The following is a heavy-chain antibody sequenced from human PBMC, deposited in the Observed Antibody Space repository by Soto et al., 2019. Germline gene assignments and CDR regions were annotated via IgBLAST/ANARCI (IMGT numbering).Heavy chain of an antibody. J-gene: IGHJ6*02. Sequence: GGSLCLSCAASGFTFSSYSMDWVRQAPGQGLEWISYITTSSHTIYYADSVRGRFTISRDNANHSLFLQMNSPREEDTAVYYCDRNGIQVSHDVWGRGNTVTVSS. CDR3: DRNGIQVSHDV. CDR2: ITTSSHTI. V-gene: IGHV3-48*02. D-gene: IGHD5-18*01. CDR1: GFTFSSYS.